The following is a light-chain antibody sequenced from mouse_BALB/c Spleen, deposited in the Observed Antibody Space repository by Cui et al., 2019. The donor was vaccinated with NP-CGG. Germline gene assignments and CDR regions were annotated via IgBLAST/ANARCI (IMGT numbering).Light chain of an antibody. V-gene: IGLV1*01. J-gene: IGLJ1*01. CDR3: ALWYSNHWV. Sequence: FLTQESALTTTPDETVTLTCRSSTGAVTTSNYANWVQEKPDHLFTGLIGGTNNRAPGVPARFSGSLIGDKAALTITGAQTEDEAIYFCALWYSNHWVFGGGTKLTVL. CDR2: GTN. CDR1: TGAVTTSNY.